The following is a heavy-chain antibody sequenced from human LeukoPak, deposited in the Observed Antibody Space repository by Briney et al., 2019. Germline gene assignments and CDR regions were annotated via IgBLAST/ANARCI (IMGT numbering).Heavy chain of an antibody. J-gene: IGHJ4*02. CDR1: GYNFTTYW. CDR3: ARQTAMGRSGDY. D-gene: IGHD5-18*01. CDR2: IDPSDSDT. Sequence: GASLQISCKAAGYNFTTYWIGWGRPLPGKGLEWMGIIDPSDSDTRYTPSFQGQVTISADKSLTTAYLQWNSLKASDTALYYCARQTAMGRSGDYWGQGTLVTVSS. V-gene: IGHV5-51*01.